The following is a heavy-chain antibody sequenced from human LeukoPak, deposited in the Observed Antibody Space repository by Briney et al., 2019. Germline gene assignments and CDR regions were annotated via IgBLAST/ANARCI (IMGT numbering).Heavy chain of an antibody. D-gene: IGHD5-12*01. Sequence: PGGSLRLSCAASGFTFSNYNMNWVRQAPGKGLEWVSSISDSTRYIYYADSVKGRFTISRDSAKNSLYLQMNSLRAEDTAVNYCARAGYSGYGDDYWGQGTLVTVSS. J-gene: IGHJ4*02. CDR3: ARAGYSGYGDDY. CDR1: GFTFSNYN. CDR2: ISDSTRYI. V-gene: IGHV3-21*01.